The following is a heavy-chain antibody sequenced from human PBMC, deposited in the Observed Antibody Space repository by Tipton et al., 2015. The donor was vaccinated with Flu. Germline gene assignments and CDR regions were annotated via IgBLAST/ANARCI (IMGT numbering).Heavy chain of an antibody. CDR2: VSRTGST. CDR1: GDSISSDFY. D-gene: IGHD6-19*01. CDR3: ARAESSLWAGHYYGLDV. J-gene: IGHJ6*02. Sequence: LRLSCAVSGDSISSDFYWAWIRQFPGKGLEWIGTVSRTGSTIYNPSLKSRVTISLDTSKNHFSLRLTSVTAADTALYFCARAESSLWAGHYYGLDVWGQGTTVTVSS. V-gene: IGHV4-38-2*01.